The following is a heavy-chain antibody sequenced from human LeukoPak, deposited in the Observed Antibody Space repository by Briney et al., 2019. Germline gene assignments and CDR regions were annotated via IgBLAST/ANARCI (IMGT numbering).Heavy chain of an antibody. J-gene: IGHJ6*02. CDR2: IYPGDSDT. V-gene: IGHV5-51*01. D-gene: IGHD2-8*02. Sequence: GESLKISCKGSGYSFTSYWIGWVRQMPGKGLEWMGIIYPGDSDTRYSPSFQGQVTISADKSISTAYLQWSSLKASDTAMYFCARGNAVTYGWYYYYGMDVWGQGTTVTVSS. CDR1: GYSFTSYW. CDR3: ARGNAVTYGWYYYYGMDV.